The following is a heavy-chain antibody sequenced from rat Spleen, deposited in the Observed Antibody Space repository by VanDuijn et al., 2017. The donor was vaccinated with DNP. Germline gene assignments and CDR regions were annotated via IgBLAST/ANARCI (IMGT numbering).Heavy chain of an antibody. CDR2: ISPSGGST. Sequence: EVQLVESGGDLVQPGRSLKLSCAASGFTFSDYYMAWVRQAPKKGLEWVATISPSGGSTYYRDSVKGRFTVSRDNAKSSLYLQMDSLRSEDTATYYCATGVYGGYEDWFAYWGQGTLVTVSS. D-gene: IGHD1-11*01. CDR1: GFTFSDYY. J-gene: IGHJ3*01. CDR3: ATGVYGGYEDWFAY. V-gene: IGHV5-20*01.